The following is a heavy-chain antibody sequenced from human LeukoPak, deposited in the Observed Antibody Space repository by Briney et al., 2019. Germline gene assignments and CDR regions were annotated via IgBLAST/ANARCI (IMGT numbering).Heavy chain of an antibody. V-gene: IGHV3-43*01. D-gene: IGHD2-2*01. CDR2: ISWDGGST. J-gene: IGHJ6*03. CDR3: AKDLRGRYCSSTSCYWRSYMDV. Sequence: GGSLRLSCAASGFTFDDYTMHWVRQAPGKGLEWVSLISWDGGSTYYADSVKGRFTISRDNSKNSLYLQMNSLRTEDTALYYCAKDLRGRYCSSTSCYWRSYMDVWGKGTTVTVSS. CDR1: GFTFDDYT.